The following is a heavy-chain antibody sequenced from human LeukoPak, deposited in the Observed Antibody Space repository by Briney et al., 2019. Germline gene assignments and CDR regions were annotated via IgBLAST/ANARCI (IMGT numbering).Heavy chain of an antibody. CDR2: ISSTSNTI. CDR3: ARDFQWVAYDD. D-gene: IGHD6-19*01. Sequence: PGGSLRLSCAASGFTFRSYTMTWVRQAPGKGLEWVSSISSTSNTINYADSVKGRFTISRDNAKNSLYLQMNSLRAEDTALYYCARDFQWVAYDDWGQGTQVIVSS. CDR1: GFTFRSYT. J-gene: IGHJ4*02. V-gene: IGHV3-48*01.